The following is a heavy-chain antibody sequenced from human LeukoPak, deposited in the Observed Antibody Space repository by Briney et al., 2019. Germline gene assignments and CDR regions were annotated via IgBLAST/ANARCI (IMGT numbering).Heavy chain of an antibody. CDR3: AKDTLGYCSGGICYNY. CDR1: GFTFSNYA. D-gene: IGHD2-15*01. Sequence: GGSLRLSCAASGFTFSNYAMTWVRQAPGKGLEWVSGISGSGGGTYYTDSVKGRFTISRDNSKSTLYLQMNSLRAEDTAVYYCAKDTLGYCSGGICYNYWGQGTLVTVSS. V-gene: IGHV3-23*01. J-gene: IGHJ4*02. CDR2: ISGSGGGT.